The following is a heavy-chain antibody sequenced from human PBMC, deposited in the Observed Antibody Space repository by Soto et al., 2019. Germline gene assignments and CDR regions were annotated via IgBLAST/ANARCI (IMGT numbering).Heavy chain of an antibody. CDR3: ARTYYYDSSGYYRYHCGFDY. V-gene: IGHV4-34*01. J-gene: IGHJ4*02. CDR2: VNHSGST. D-gene: IGHD3-22*01. CDR1: GGSFSGYY. Sequence: QVQLQQWGAGLLKPSETLSLTCAVYGGSFSGYYWSWIRQPPGKGLEWIGEVNHSGSTNYNPSLKSRITISVDTSKNQFSLKVSSVTAADTTVYYCARTYYYDSSGYYRYHCGFDYWGQGTLLTVSS.